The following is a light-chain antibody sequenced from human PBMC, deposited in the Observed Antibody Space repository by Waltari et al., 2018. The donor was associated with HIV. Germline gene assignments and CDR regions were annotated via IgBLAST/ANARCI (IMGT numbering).Light chain of an antibody. CDR2: DTY. J-gene: IGKJ4*01. CDR1: HDISKS. Sequence: DIRMTQSPSSLSASVGARVTITCQASHDISKSLNWYQQKPGTAPKVLIYDTYNLERGVPSRFSGSGSGTDFTFTISSLQPDDIATYYCQQYDSLPLTFGGGTKVEIK. CDR3: QQYDSLPLT. V-gene: IGKV1-33*01.